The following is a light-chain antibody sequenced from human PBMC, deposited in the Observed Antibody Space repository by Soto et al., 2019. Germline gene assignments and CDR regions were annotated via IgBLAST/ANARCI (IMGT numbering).Light chain of an antibody. CDR1: ISDVGSSGP. V-gene: IGLV2-23*01. J-gene: IGLJ1*01. CDR2: EGS. Sequence: QSALTQPASVSGSPGQSITISCSGSISDVGSSGPVSWYQHHPGQVPKLIIYEGSRRPSGVSSRFSGSKTGNTASLTITGLQAEDEANHYCCSYVGARTYVFGTGTKVTVL. CDR3: CSYVGARTYV.